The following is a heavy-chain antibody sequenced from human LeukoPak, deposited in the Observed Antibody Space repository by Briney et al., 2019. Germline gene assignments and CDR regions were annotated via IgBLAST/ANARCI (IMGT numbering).Heavy chain of an antibody. CDR1: GYTFTNYG. Sequence: ASVKVSCKASGYTFTNYGITWVRQAPGQGLEWMGWFSRYNGNTHYAQKFQGRVTMTTDTPTSTAYMELMSLRSDDTAVYYCARDVKHDIYASGSLFDYWGQGTLVTVSS. V-gene: IGHV1-18*01. CDR3: ARDVKHDIYASGSLFDY. CDR2: FSRYNGNT. J-gene: IGHJ4*02. D-gene: IGHD3-10*01.